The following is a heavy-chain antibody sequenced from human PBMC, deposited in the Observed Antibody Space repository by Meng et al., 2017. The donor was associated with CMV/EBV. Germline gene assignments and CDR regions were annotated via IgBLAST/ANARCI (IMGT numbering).Heavy chain of an antibody. V-gene: IGHV3-30-3*01. Sequence: GESLKISCAAPGFTISRYAMHWVRQAPGKGLEWVAVISYDGSNKVYADSVKGRFTISRDNSKKTLYLQMNSLRGEDMAVYHCARDGDPGAESHDAFDIWGQGTMVTVSS. CDR3: ARDGDPGAESHDAFDI. CDR1: GFTISRYA. CDR2: ISYDGSNK. J-gene: IGHJ3*02. D-gene: IGHD1-14*01.